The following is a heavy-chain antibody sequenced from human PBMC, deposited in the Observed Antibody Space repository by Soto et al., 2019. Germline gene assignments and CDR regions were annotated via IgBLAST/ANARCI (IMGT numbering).Heavy chain of an antibody. Sequence: GGSLRLCCAASGWTFRSYAMSWVRQAPGKGLEWVPSISGSGGRTSYADSVKGRFTISRDNSKNTLYVQMSSLRVEDTAIYYCAKDSLSSAWFGYGMDVWGQGTTVTISS. CDR3: AKDSLSSAWFGYGMDV. CDR2: ISGSGGRT. D-gene: IGHD3-10*01. J-gene: IGHJ6*02. V-gene: IGHV3-23*01. CDR1: GWTFRSYA.